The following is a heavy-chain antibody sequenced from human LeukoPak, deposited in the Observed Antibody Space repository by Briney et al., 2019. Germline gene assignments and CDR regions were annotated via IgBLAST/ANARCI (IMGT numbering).Heavy chain of an antibody. J-gene: IGHJ4*02. V-gene: IGHV3-23*01. CDR3: AKGGAIIVAPAAIH. D-gene: IGHD2-2*01. CDR1: GFTFSNYA. Sequence: GGSLRLSCAASGFTFSNYAMNWVRQAPGKGLEWVSGISGSGDSTYYADSVKGRFTISRDNSKNTLYLQMNSLRAEDTALYYCAKGGAIIVAPAAIHWGQGTLVTVSS. CDR2: ISGSGDST.